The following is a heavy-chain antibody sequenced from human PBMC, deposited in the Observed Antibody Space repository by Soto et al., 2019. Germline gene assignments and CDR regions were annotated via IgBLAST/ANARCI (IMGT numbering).Heavy chain of an antibody. CDR3: ARDQALCPIGWGY. V-gene: IGHV4-31*03. Sequence: SETLTLTCSVSGDSIGSGGHYWNCLCQHPDNVLDRIGYIYYIECTHYNPSLRNRLRISLDTSKNQSFLRLTSVKAADTGCYYCARDQALCPIGWGYWGQGIQVTVSS. D-gene: IGHD7-27*01. CDR1: GDSIGSGGHY. CDR2: IYYIECT. J-gene: IGHJ4*02.